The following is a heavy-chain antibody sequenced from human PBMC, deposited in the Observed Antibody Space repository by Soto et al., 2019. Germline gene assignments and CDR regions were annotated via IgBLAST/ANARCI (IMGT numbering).Heavy chain of an antibody. D-gene: IGHD1-1*01. CDR3: AGESFRASYNWNDGLIGSGSFDS. Sequence: GGSLRLSCAASGFTFSSYAMHWVRQAPGKGLEWEAVISYDGSNKYYADSVKGRFTISRDNSKNTLYLQMNSRSAEDTAVYSCAGESFRASYNWNDGLIGSGSFDSWGQGTMVTVSS. V-gene: IGHV3-30*04. J-gene: IGHJ3*02. CDR2: ISYDGSNK. CDR1: GFTFSSYA.